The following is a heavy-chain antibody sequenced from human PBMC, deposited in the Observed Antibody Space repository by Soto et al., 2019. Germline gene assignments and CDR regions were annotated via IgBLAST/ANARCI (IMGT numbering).Heavy chain of an antibody. D-gene: IGHD6-13*01. V-gene: IGHV3-30-3*01. CDR2: ISYDGSNK. J-gene: IGHJ6*02. CDR3: ASNEDGQQLVRSYYGMDV. CDR1: GFTFSSYA. Sequence: GGSLRLSCAASGFTFSSYAMHWVRQAPGKGLEWVAVISYDGSNKYYADSVKGRFTISRDNSKNTLYLQMNSLRAEDTAVYYCASNEDGQQLVRSYYGMDVWGQGTTVTVSS.